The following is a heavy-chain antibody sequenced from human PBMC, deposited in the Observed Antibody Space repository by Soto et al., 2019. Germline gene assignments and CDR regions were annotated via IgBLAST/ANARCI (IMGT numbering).Heavy chain of an antibody. CDR1: GFTFSSYA. CDR3: ALGSSSSRRYDYYGMDV. CDR2: ISGSGGST. D-gene: IGHD6-13*01. J-gene: IGHJ6*02. V-gene: IGHV3-23*01. Sequence: EVQLLESGGGLVQPGGSLRLSCAASGFTFSSYAMSWVRQAPGKGLEWVSAISGSGGSTYYADSVKGRFTISRDNSKNTLYLQMNSWRAEKPAVYYCALGSSSSRRYDYYGMDVWGQGTTGTVSS.